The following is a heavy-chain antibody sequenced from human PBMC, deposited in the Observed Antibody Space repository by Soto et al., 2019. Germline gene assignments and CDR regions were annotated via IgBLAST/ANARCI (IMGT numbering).Heavy chain of an antibody. CDR3: ARSTFGGVIVFDY. Sequence: EVQLLESGGGLVQPGGSLRLSCAASGFTFSSYAMSWVRQAPGKGLEWVSAISGSGGSTYYADSVKGRFTISRDNSKYTLYLQMNSLRAEDTAVYYCARSTFGGVIVFDYWGQGTLVTVSS. CDR2: ISGSGGST. J-gene: IGHJ4*02. V-gene: IGHV3-23*01. CDR1: GFTFSSYA. D-gene: IGHD3-16*02.